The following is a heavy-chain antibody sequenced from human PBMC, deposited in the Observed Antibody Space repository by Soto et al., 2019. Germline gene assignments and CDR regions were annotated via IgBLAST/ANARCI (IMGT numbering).Heavy chain of an antibody. CDR3: ARAGDSGYDYGEGGYYGMDV. CDR1: GYTFTSCD. CDR2: MNPNSGVT. Sequence: ASVKVSCKASGYTFTSCDINWVRQATGQGLEWMGWMNPNSGVTGNAQKFQGRVTMTRNTSISTAYMELSSLRSEDTAVYYCARAGDSGYDYGEGGYYGMDVWGQGTTVTVSS. V-gene: IGHV1-8*01. J-gene: IGHJ6*02. D-gene: IGHD5-12*01.